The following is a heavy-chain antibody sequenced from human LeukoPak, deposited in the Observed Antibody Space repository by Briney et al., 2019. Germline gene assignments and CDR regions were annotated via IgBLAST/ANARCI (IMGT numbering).Heavy chain of an antibody. CDR1: GFPFSSHG. CDR3: ARLLVYNSGGEAFDH. D-gene: IGHD1-20*01. CDR2: ISPGGPT. V-gene: IGHV3-23*01. Sequence: PGGSLRLSCAGSGFPFSSHGMNWVRQAPGKGLEWVSGISPGGPTYYADSVKGRFTISRDDSKNTLYLQMNSLRAEDTAVYYCARLLVYNSGGEAFDHWGQGTLVTVSS. J-gene: IGHJ4*02.